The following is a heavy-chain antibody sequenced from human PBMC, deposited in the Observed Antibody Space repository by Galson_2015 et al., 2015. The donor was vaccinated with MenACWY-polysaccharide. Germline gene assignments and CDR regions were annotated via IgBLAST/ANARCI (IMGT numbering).Heavy chain of an antibody. V-gene: IGHV3-74*01. CDR3: ARGITSST. CDR2: INRDGSNT. J-gene: IGHJ5*02. Sequence: SLRLSCAASGFTFNTHWMHWVRQAPGKGLVWVSHINRDGSNTDYADSVKGRFTISRDNAKNTLFLQMNSLRAEDTAVYYCARGITSSTWGQGTLVTVSS. CDR1: GFTFNTHW. D-gene: IGHD6-6*01.